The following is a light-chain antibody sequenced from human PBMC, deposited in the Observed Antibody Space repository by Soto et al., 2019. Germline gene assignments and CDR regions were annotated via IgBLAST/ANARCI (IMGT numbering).Light chain of an antibody. J-gene: IGKJ1*01. Sequence: DIQMTQSPSTLSASVGDRVTITCRASQSINSLLAWFQQKPGKAPEILIYKASSLESGVPSRFSGSGSGTEFTLTIRSLQPDDSATYYCLQYYDYRTFGQGTKV. CDR3: LQYYDYRT. V-gene: IGKV1-5*03. CDR2: KAS. CDR1: QSINSL.